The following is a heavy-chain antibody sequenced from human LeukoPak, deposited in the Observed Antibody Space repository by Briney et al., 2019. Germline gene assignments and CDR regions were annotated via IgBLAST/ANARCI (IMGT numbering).Heavy chain of an antibody. J-gene: IGHJ4*02. Sequence: ASVKVSCKASGYTFTSYGINWVRQAPGQGLEWMGWISAYNGHTNYAQILQGRVTMTTDTSTSTAYMELRSLRSDDTAVYYCARTSSYYDSSGYYGYWGQGTLVTVSS. CDR2: ISAYNGHT. V-gene: IGHV1-18*01. CDR3: ARTSSYYDSSGYYGY. D-gene: IGHD3-22*01. CDR1: GYTFTSYG.